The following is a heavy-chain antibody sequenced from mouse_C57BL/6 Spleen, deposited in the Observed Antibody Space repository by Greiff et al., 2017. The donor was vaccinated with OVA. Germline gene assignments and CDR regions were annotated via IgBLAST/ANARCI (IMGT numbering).Heavy chain of an antibody. CDR1: GYTFTSYW. Sequence: QVQLQQPGAELVKPGASVKLSCKASGYTFTSYWMHWVKQRPGQGLEWIGMIHPNSGSTNYNEKFKSKATLTVDNSSSTADRQLSSLTSEDSAVYYCARGGYYGSSPSYWYFDVWGTGTTVTVSS. CDR3: ARGGYYGSSPSYWYFDV. CDR2: IHPNSGST. V-gene: IGHV1-64*01. J-gene: IGHJ1*03. D-gene: IGHD1-1*01.